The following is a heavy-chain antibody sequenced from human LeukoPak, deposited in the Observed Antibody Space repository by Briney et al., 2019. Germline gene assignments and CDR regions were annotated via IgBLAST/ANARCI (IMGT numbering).Heavy chain of an antibody. J-gene: IGHJ6*03. V-gene: IGHV4-59*01. CDR2: IYYSGST. Sequence: SETLSLTCTVSGGSISSYYWSWIRQPPGKGLEWIGYIYYSGSTNYNPSLKSRATISVDTSKNQFSRKLSSVTAADTAVYYCARENRYCSSTSCSYYYYMDVWGKGTTVTVSS. CDR3: ARENRYCSSTSCSYYYYMDV. CDR1: GGSISSYY. D-gene: IGHD2-2*01.